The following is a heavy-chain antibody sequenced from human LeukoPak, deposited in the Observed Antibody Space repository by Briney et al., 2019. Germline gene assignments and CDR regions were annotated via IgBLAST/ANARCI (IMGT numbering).Heavy chain of an antibody. CDR3: ARTVGAYFDY. J-gene: IGHJ4*02. CDR1: GGSLNNYY. V-gene: IGHV4-59*12. CDR2: IFYTGST. Sequence: PSETLSLTCTVSGGSLNNYYWSWIRQPPGKGLECIGYIFYTGSTNYNPSLKSRVTMSVDTSKNQFSLKLSSVTAADTAVYYCARTVGAYFDYWGQGTLVTVSS. D-gene: IGHD1-26*01.